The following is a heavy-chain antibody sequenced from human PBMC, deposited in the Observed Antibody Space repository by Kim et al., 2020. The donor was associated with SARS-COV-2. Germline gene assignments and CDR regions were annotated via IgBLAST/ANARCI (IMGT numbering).Heavy chain of an antibody. D-gene: IGHD3-22*01. Sequence: GRFTISRDNSKNTLYLQMNSLRAEDTAVYYCARDYSSGYYHYYYYYGMDVWGQGTTVTVSS. V-gene: IGHV3-30*01. J-gene: IGHJ6*02. CDR3: ARDYSSGYYHYYYYYGMDV.